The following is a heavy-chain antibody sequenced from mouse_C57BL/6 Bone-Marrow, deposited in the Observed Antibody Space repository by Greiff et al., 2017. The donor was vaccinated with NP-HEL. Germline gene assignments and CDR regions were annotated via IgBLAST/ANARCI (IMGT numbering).Heavy chain of an antibody. CDR3: ARQGDYGNYVPWFAY. CDR2: ISSGGSYT. V-gene: IGHV5-6*01. J-gene: IGHJ3*01. CDR1: GFTFSSYG. D-gene: IGHD2-1*01. Sequence: EVQGVESGGDLVKPGGSLKLSCAASGFTFSSYGMSWVRQTPDKRLEWVATISSGGSYTYYPDSVKGRFTISRDNAKNTLYLQMSSLKSEDTAMYYCARQGDYGNYVPWFAYWGQGTLVTVSA.